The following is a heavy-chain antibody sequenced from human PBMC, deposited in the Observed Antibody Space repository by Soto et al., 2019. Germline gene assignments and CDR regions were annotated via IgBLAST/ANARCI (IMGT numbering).Heavy chain of an antibody. CDR2: INPSGGST. V-gene: IGHV1-46*01. J-gene: IGHJ3*02. CDR1: GCTFTSYY. D-gene: IGHD3-22*01. Sequence: ASVKVSCKASGCTFTSYYMHWVRQAPGQGLEWMGIINPSGGSTSYAQKFQGRVTMTRDTSTSTVYMELSSLRSEDTAVYYCARDGRNYYDSSGYYSDAFDIWGQGTMVTVSS. CDR3: ARDGRNYYDSSGYYSDAFDI.